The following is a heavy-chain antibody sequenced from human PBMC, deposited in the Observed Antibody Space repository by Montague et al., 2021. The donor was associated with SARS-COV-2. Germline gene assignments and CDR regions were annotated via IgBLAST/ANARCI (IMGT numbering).Heavy chain of an antibody. CDR2: XDWXDDK. Sequence: PALVKPTQTLTLICTFSGFSLSTSGTCVSWIRQPPGKALEWLALXDWXDDKYYSTSLKTRLTISKDTSKNQVVLTMTNMDPVDTATYYCARIRDYDILTGSYSGFDYWGQGTLVTVSS. D-gene: IGHD3-9*01. CDR1: GFSLSTSGTC. V-gene: IGHV2-70*01. J-gene: IGHJ4*02. CDR3: ARIRDYDILTGSYSGFDY.